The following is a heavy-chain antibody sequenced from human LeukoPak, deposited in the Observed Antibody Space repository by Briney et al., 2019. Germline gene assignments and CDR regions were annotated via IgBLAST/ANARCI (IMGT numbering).Heavy chain of an antibody. V-gene: IGHV3-30*01. Sequence: AGGSLTLSCGASGFTFSHYAMHCVRQAPGKGLEWGAVISYDGNHNYYAHSVKGRFTISIDNSKNTLYVQMNSLRAEDRAVFYCARARIGTLKHWGQGTLVSVCS. J-gene: IGHJ4*02. CDR1: GFTFSHYA. CDR2: ISYDGNHN. D-gene: IGHD1-26*01. CDR3: ARARIGTLKH.